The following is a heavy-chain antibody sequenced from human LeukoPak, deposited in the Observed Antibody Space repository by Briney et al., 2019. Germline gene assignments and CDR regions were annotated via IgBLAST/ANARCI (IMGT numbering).Heavy chain of an antibody. CDR2: INPNSGGT. D-gene: IGHD3-22*01. Sequence: ASVKVSCKASGYTFTSYSISWVRQAPGQGLEWMGWINPNSGGTNYAQKFQGRVTMTRDTSISTAYMELSRLRSDDTAVYYCARGSYYYDSSGYSQTPIDYWGQGTLVTVSS. CDR1: GYTFTSYS. V-gene: IGHV1-2*02. J-gene: IGHJ4*02. CDR3: ARGSYYYDSSGYSQTPIDY.